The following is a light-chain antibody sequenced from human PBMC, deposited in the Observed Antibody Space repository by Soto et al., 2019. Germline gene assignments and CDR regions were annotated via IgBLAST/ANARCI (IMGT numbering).Light chain of an antibody. Sequence: ELVLTQSPGTLSLSPGERATLSCSASQRVTSNYLAWYQQRPGQPPRLLISGASSRATDTPDRFSGSGSGTDFTLTIAGLEPADSAVYYCQQYSSSPITFGQGTRLEIK. J-gene: IGKJ5*01. CDR2: GAS. CDR3: QQYSSSPIT. CDR1: QRVTSNY. V-gene: IGKV3-20*01.